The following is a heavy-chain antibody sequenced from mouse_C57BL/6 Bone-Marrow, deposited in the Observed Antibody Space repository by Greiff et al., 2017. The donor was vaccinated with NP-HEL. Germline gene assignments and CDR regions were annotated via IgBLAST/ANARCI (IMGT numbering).Heavy chain of an antibody. D-gene: IGHD2-4*01. Sequence: EVKLMESGPGLVKPSQSLSLTCSVTGYSITSGYYWNWIRQFPGNKLEWMGYISYDGSNNYNPSLKNRISITRDTSKNQFFLKLNSVTTEDTATYYCARERAYDYDAYWYFDVWGTGTTVTVSS. CDR1: GYSITSGYY. CDR2: ISYDGSN. V-gene: IGHV3-6*01. J-gene: IGHJ1*03. CDR3: ARERAYDYDAYWYFDV.